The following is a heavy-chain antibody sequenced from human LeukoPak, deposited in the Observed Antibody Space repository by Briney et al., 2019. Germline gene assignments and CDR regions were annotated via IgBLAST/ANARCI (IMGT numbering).Heavy chain of an antibody. CDR3: AREIHSTGYYYAGGYMDV. Sequence: GGSLRLSCAASGFNFSDYYMSWVRQAPGRGLEWISFFSSGDTNIKSADSVKGRFTISRDNAKNSLYLQMNSLRAEGTAVYFCAREIHSTGYYYAGGYMDVWGEGTTVTVSS. D-gene: IGHD3-22*01. CDR2: FSSGDTNI. J-gene: IGHJ6*03. V-gene: IGHV3-11*04. CDR1: GFNFSDYY.